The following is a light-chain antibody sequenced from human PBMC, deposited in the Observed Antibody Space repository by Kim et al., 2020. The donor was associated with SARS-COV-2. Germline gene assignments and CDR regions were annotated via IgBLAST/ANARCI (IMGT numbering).Light chain of an antibody. V-gene: IGLV1-47*01. J-gene: IGLJ3*02. CDR3: AAWDDSLSGLWV. CDR2: RNN. CDR1: SSNIGSNH. Sequence: QEVTISWSGSSSNIGSNHVSWYQQLPGTAPKLLIYRNNQRPSGVPDRLSGSKSGTSASLAISGLRSEDEADYYCAAWDDSLSGLWVFGGGTQLTVL.